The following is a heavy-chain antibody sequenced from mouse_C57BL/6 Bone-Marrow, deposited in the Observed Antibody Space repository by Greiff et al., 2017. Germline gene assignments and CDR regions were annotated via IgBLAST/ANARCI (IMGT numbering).Heavy chain of an antibody. D-gene: IGHD2-2*01. Sequence: VQLQQSGAELVRPGTSVKVSCKASGYAFTNYLIEWVKQRPGQGLEWIGVINPGSGGTNYNEKFKGKATLTADKSSRTAYMQLSSRTSEDAAVYFCARSALWLRRAWCAYWGQGTLITVSA. CDR2: INPGSGGT. CDR3: ARSALWLRRAWCAY. CDR1: GYAFTNYL. J-gene: IGHJ3*01. V-gene: IGHV1-54*01.